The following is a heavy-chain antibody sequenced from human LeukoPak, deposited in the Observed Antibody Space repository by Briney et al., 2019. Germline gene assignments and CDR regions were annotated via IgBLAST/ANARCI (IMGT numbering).Heavy chain of an antibody. CDR3: ARVGGDGRPDYRFDY. Sequence: SETLSLTCTVSGGSISSGGYYWSWIRQPPGKGLEWIGYIYHSGSTYYNPSLKSRVTISVDRSKNQFSLKLSSVTAADTAVYYCARVGGDGRPDYRFDYWGQGTLVTVSS. CDR1: GGSISSGGYY. V-gene: IGHV4-30-2*01. CDR2: IYHSGST. J-gene: IGHJ4*02. D-gene: IGHD3-16*01.